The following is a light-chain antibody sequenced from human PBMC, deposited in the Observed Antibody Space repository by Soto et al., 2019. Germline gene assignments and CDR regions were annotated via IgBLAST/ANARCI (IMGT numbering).Light chain of an antibody. V-gene: IGLV2-23*01. Sequence: QSVLTQHASVSGSPGQSMSINCSGTTRDVGGYNLVSWYQQHTAKAPKLLIYEGTQRPSGVSSRFSGSKSGNTASLTISGLQAEDEADYYCCSYASSSSYVFGTGTKVTVL. CDR1: TRDVGGYNL. J-gene: IGLJ1*01. CDR3: CSYASSSSYV. CDR2: EGT.